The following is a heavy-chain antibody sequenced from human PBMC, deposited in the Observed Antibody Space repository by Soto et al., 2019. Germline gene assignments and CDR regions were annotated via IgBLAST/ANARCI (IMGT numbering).Heavy chain of an antibody. V-gene: IGHV3-74*01. Sequence: PGGSLRLSCAASGFTFSSYWMHWVRQAPGKGLVWVSRINSDGSSTSYADSVKGRFTISRDNAKNTLYLQMNSLRAEDTAVYYCAREYYDFWSGYYTVDYWGQGTLVTVSS. CDR2: INSDGSST. D-gene: IGHD3-3*01. CDR3: AREYYDFWSGYYTVDY. J-gene: IGHJ4*02. CDR1: GFTFSSYW.